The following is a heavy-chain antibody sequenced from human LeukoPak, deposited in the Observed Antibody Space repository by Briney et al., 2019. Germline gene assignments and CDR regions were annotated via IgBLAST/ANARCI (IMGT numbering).Heavy chain of an antibody. CDR1: GGSISSSSYY. D-gene: IGHD6-13*01. CDR2: IYYSGST. Sequence: PSETLSLTCTVSGGSISSSSYYWGWIRQPPGKGLEWIGSIYYSGSTYYNPSLKSRVTISVDTSKNQFSLKLSSVTAADTAVYYCAGEPDSSSWHQPDWFDPWGQGTLVTVSS. J-gene: IGHJ5*02. V-gene: IGHV4-39*07. CDR3: AGEPDSSSWHQPDWFDP.